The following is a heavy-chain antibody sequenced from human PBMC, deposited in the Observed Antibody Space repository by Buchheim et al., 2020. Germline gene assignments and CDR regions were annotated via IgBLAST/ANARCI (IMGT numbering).Heavy chain of an antibody. J-gene: IGHJ4*02. D-gene: IGHD3-10*01. CDR1: GFIFSNYW. Sequence: EVQLVESGGGLVQPGGSLRLSCAASGFIFSNYWMHWVRQAPGKGLVWVSQINSDGSDSTYADSVKGRFTISRDNAKNTLYLQMNSLRGEGTAVYYCARDYYGVDYWGQGTL. CDR2: INSDGSDS. CDR3: ARDYYGVDY. V-gene: IGHV3-74*01.